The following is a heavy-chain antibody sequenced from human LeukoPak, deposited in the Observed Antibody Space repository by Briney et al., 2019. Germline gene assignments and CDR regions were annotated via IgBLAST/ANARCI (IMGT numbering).Heavy chain of an antibody. CDR1: GFTFSSYS. Sequence: GGSLRLSCAASGFTFSSYSMNWVRQAPGKGLEWVSSISSSSSYIYHADSVKGRFTISRDNAKNSLYLQMNSLRAEDTAVYYCARVRVAAAGPNWFDPWGQGTLVTVSS. CDR3: ARVRVAAAGPNWFDP. CDR2: ISSSSSYI. D-gene: IGHD6-13*01. J-gene: IGHJ5*02. V-gene: IGHV3-21*01.